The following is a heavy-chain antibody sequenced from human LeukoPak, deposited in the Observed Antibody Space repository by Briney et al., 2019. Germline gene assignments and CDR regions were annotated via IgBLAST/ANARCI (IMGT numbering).Heavy chain of an antibody. CDR3: ARDARFEDAFDI. CDR2: MNPNSGNT. V-gene: IGHV1-8*01. D-gene: IGHD3-3*01. J-gene: IGHJ3*02. CDR1: GYTFTSYD. Sequence: GASVKVSCKASGYTFTSYDINWVRQATGQGLEWMGWMNPNSGNTGYAQKFQGRVTMTRNTSISTAYMELSSLRSEDTAVYYCARDARFEDAFDIWGQGTMVTVSS.